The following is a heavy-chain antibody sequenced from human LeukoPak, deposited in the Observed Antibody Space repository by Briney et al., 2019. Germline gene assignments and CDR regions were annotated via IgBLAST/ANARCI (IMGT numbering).Heavy chain of an antibody. CDR1: GFTFSSYA. V-gene: IGHV3-23*01. CDR2: ISGSGGST. CDR3: AKDLGPNYYGMDV. D-gene: IGHD3-16*01. Sequence: GGSLRLSCAASGFTFSSYAMSWVRQAPGKGLEWVSAISGSGGSTYNADSVKGRFTISRDNSKNTLYLQMNSLRAEDTAVYYCAKDLGPNYYGMDVWGQGTTVTVSS. J-gene: IGHJ6*02.